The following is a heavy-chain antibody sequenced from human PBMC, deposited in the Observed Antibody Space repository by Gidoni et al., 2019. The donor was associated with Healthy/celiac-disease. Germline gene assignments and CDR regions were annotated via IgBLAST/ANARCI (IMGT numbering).Heavy chain of an antibody. J-gene: IGHJ5*02. Sequence: QVQLVESGGGAAQPGRSLRLSCLASGFTFSSYGMHWVRKARGKGLEWVAVIWYDGSNKYYADTMKGRITISRDNSKNTLYLQMNSLGAGDTAVYYCARDSSTTVVTPKSGRNWFDPWGQGTLVTVSS. CDR3: ARDSSTTVVTPKSGRNWFDP. V-gene: IGHV3-33*01. CDR2: IWYDGSNK. D-gene: IGHD4-17*01. CDR1: GFTFSSYG.